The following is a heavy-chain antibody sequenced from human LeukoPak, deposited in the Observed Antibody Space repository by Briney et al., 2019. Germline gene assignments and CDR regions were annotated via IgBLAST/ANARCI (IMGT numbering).Heavy chain of an antibody. D-gene: IGHD2-8*01. Sequence: PSETLSLTCTVSGGSVSSGSYYWSWIRQPPGKGLEWIGYIYYSGSTNYNPSLKSRVTISVDTSKNQFSLKLSSVTAADTAVYYCAKELYCSNGVCGFDPWGQGTLVTVSS. CDR1: GGSVSSGSYY. J-gene: IGHJ5*02. V-gene: IGHV4-61*01. CDR3: AKELYCSNGVCGFDP. CDR2: IYYSGST.